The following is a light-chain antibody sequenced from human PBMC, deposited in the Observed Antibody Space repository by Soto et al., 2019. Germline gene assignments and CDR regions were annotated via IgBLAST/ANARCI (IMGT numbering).Light chain of an antibody. CDR1: QSVSSN. J-gene: IGKJ4*01. CDR3: QQYHIWPFT. Sequence: EIVMTQSPATLSVSPGERATLSCRASQSVSSNLAWYQQKPGQAPRLLIYGASTRATGIPARFSGSGSGTDFTLTISSLEPEDFAVYWCQQYHIWPFTFGGGTKVDIK. V-gene: IGKV3-15*01. CDR2: GAS.